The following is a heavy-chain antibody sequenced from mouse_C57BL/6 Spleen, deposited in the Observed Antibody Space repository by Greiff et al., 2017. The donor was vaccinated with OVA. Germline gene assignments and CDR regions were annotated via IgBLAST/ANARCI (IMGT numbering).Heavy chain of an antibody. J-gene: IGHJ4*01. CDR2: INPGSGGT. Sequence: QVQLQQSGAELVRPGTSVKVSCKASGYAFTNYLIEWVKQRPGQGLEWIGVINPGSGGTNYNEKFKGKATLTADKSSSTAYMQLSSLTSEDSAVYFCARDDYDGAMDYWGQGTSVTVSS. V-gene: IGHV1-54*01. CDR3: ARDDYDGAMDY. D-gene: IGHD2-4*01. CDR1: GYAFTNYL.